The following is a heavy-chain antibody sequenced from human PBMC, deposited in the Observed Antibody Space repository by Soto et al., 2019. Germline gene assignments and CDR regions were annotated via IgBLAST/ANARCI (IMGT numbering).Heavy chain of an antibody. D-gene: IGHD2-15*01. CDR3: ARESGYCSGGSCYSEAFDI. CDR2: ISYDGSNK. J-gene: IGHJ3*02. V-gene: IGHV3-30-3*01. CDR1: GFTFSSYA. Sequence: QVQLVESGGGVVQPGRSLRLSCAASGFTFSSYAIHWVRQAPGKGLEWVALISYDGSNKYYVDSVKGRFTISRDNSKDTQYLQMNSLRAEDTGVYDCARESGYCSGGSCYSEAFDIWGQGTLVTVSS.